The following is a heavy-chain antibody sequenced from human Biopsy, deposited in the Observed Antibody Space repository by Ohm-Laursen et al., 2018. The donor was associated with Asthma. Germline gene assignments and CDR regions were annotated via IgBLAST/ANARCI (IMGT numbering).Heavy chain of an antibody. D-gene: IGHD6-13*01. Sequence: SDTLSLTCSLSSGSGGYMRSGNYYWGWIRQPPGKGLEWIGSIYYSGTTYYNPSLECRVTVSANTSKNQFSPKLTSVTAADTAVYYCVRGSSSWHHGPFHYYYGLDVWGQGTTATVSS. CDR1: SGSGGYMRSGNYY. V-gene: IGHV4-39*01. CDR2: IYYSGTT. CDR3: VRGSSSWHHGPFHYYYGLDV. J-gene: IGHJ6*02.